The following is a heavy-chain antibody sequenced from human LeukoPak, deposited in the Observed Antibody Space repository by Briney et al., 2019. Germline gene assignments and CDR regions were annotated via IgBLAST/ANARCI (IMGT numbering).Heavy chain of an antibody. J-gene: IGHJ4*02. CDR1: GFTFTSSA. Sequence: SVKVSCKASGFTFTSSAVQWVRQARGQRLEWIGWIVVGSGNTNYAQKFQERVTITRDMSTSTAYMELSSLRSEDTAVYYCARARFIGRRFIAVAGTKKYYFDYWGQGTLVTVSS. V-gene: IGHV1-58*01. D-gene: IGHD6-19*01. CDR2: IVVGSGNT. CDR3: ARARFIGRRFIAVAGTKKYYFDY.